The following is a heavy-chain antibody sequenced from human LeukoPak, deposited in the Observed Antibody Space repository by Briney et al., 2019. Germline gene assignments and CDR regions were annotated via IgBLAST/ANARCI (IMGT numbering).Heavy chain of an antibody. V-gene: IGHV3-23*01. Sequence: GGSLRLSCAASGFTFNTYDMSWVRQSPVKGLEWVSGLSGSGDRTYYTDSVKGRFTISRDNSKDTVYLQMNTLRAEDTALYYCARGGTLVRGGDPFDYWGQGTLVTVSS. J-gene: IGHJ4*02. D-gene: IGHD3-10*01. CDR2: LSGSGDRT. CDR1: GFTFNTYD. CDR3: ARGGTLVRGGDPFDY.